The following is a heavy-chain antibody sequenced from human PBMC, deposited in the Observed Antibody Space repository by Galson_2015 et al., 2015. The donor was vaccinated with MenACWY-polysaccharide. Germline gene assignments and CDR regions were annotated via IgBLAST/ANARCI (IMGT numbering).Heavy chain of an antibody. V-gene: IGHV3-74*01. J-gene: IGHJ5*02. CDR1: GFTFSSYW. CDR3: ARDRGTGRRVGGFDP. D-gene: IGHD3-16*01. CDR2: INSDGSSR. Sequence: SLRLSCAASGFTFSSYWMHWVRQAPGKGLVWVSRINSDGSSRSYADSVKGRFTISRDNAKNTLYLQMNSLRAEDTAVYYCARDRGTGRRVGGFDPWGQGTLVTVSS.